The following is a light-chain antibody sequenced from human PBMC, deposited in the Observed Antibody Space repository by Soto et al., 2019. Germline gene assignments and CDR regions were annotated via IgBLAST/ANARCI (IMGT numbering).Light chain of an antibody. J-gene: IGKJ1*01. V-gene: IGKV1-5*01. CDR2: DAS. CDR3: QQYNSYSPSWT. Sequence: DIQMTQSPSTLSASVGDRVTITCRASQSISSWLAWYQQKPGKAPKLLIYDASSLESGVPSRFSGSGSGTEFTLTISSLQPDDFATHYCQQYNSYSPSWTFGQWTKVEIK. CDR1: QSISSW.